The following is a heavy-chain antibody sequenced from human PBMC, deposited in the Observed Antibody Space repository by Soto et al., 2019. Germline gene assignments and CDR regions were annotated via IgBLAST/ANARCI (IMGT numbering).Heavy chain of an antibody. Sequence: GGSLSLSCAASGFTFSSYSMNWVRQAPGKGLEWVSYISSSSSTIYYADSVKGRFTISRDNAKNSLYLQMNSLRDEDTAVYYCARRYSSSWYLADYYGMDVWGQGTTVTVS. V-gene: IGHV3-48*02. CDR1: GFTFSSYS. CDR2: ISSSSSTI. D-gene: IGHD6-13*01. J-gene: IGHJ6*02. CDR3: ARRYSSSWYLADYYGMDV.